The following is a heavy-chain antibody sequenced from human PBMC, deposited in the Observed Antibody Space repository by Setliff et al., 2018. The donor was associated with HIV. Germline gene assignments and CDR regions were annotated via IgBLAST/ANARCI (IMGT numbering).Heavy chain of an antibody. V-gene: IGHV1-69*05. D-gene: IGHD1-26*01. CDR1: GGAFSSYA. CDR3: ARAGMGALRSLFDY. J-gene: IGHJ4*02. CDR2: IIPIFGTA. Sequence: SVKVSCKASGGAFSSYALSWVRQAPGQGLEWMGGIIPIFGTANYAQKFQGRVTITTDESTSTAYMELSSLRSEDTAIYYRARAGMGALRSLFDYWGQGTLVTVSS.